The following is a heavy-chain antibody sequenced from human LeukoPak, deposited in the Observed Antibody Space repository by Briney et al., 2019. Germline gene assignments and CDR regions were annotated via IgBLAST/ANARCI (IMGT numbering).Heavy chain of an antibody. Sequence: GGSLRLSCAASGFTFSSYAMSWVRQAPGKGLGWVSALSGSGVITSYADSVKGRFTISRDNSKNTLYLQMNSLRAEDTAVYYCAKDGCSSTSCPTDYWGQGTLVTVSS. CDR2: LSGSGVIT. V-gene: IGHV3-23*01. D-gene: IGHD2-2*01. CDR1: GFTFSSYA. J-gene: IGHJ4*02. CDR3: AKDGCSSTSCPTDY.